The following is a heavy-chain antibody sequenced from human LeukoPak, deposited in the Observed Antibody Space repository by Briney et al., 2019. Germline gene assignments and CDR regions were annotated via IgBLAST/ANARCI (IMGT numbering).Heavy chain of an antibody. CDR2: INHSGST. CDR3: ARDGDFWSGYGYYFDY. J-gene: IGHJ4*02. Sequence: SETLSLTCAVYGGSFSGYYWSWIRQPPGKGLEWIGVINHSGSTNYNPSLKSRVTISVDTSKNQFSLKLSSVTAADTAVYYCARDGDFWSGYGYYFDYWGQGTLVTVSS. D-gene: IGHD3-3*01. CDR1: GGSFSGYY. V-gene: IGHV4-34*01.